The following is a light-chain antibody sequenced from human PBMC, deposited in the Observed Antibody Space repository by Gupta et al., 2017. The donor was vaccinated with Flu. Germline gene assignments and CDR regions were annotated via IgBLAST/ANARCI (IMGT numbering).Light chain of an antibody. J-gene: IGKJ1*01. CDR3: RQADSFPPT. V-gene: IGKV1D-8*01. CDR2: AAS. Sequence: WMTESPALLSPSAGDRVTMRCRMSHGIRSYLAWYHQKPAQAPQLPLYAASTLQSGVPSRFSGSGSGTDFTITIRSLQSEDLATYYSRQADSFPPTSGQGTKVETK. CDR1: HGIRSY.